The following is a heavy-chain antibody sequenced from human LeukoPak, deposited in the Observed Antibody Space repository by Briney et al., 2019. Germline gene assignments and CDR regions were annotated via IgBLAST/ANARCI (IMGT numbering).Heavy chain of an antibody. Sequence: ASVKVSCKASGYTFTGYYMHWVRQAPGQGLEWMGWINPNSGGTNYAQKFQGRVTMTRDTSISTAYMELSRLRSDDTAVYYCAREYCSSTSCYGGDYYYYGMDVWGQGTTVTVSS. CDR1: GYTFTGYY. CDR3: AREYCSSTSCYGGDYYYYGMDV. D-gene: IGHD2-2*01. V-gene: IGHV1-2*02. CDR2: INPNSGGT. J-gene: IGHJ6*02.